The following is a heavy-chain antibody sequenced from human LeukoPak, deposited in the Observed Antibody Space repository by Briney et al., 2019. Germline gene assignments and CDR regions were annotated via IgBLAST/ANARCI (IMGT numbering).Heavy chain of an antibody. Sequence: GESLKIACTGYGYGFTLYWIGWAGSVRVQGLDWMGWTYPGDLDTRYSPSFQGQVTISAVKSSTTAYLQWSSLKASDTAMYYCARSYYDYVWGTNNLFGFGIWGQGTMVTVSS. D-gene: IGHD3-16*01. CDR2: TYPGDLDT. CDR1: GYGFTLYW. V-gene: IGHV5-51*01. J-gene: IGHJ3*02. CDR3: ARSYYDYVWGTNNLFGFGI.